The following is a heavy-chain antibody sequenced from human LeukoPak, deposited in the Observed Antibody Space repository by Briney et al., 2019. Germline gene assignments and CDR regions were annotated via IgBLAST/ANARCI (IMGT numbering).Heavy chain of an antibody. CDR1: GFNFNTFW. V-gene: IGHV3-7*01. CDR3: ARPRYCSSISCYFHAFDV. J-gene: IGHJ3*01. CDR2: IKEDGSEE. Sequence: GGSLRLSCAASGFNFNTFWMTSVRQAPGKGLEWVANIKEDGSEEYYVGAVKGRFTISRDNAKNSLYLQMNIRRAEDTAVYYCARPRYCSSISCYFHAFDVWGQGTMVPVSS. D-gene: IGHD2-2*01.